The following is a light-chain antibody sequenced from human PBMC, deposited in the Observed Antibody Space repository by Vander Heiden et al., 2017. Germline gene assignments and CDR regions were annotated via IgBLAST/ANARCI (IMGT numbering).Light chain of an antibody. CDR3: QQYDSYPRT. V-gene: IGKV1-8*01. Sequence: AIRMTQSPSSFSASTGDRVTITCRASQGISSYLAWYQQKPGKAPKLLIYAASTLQSGLPSRFSGSGSGTDFTLTISCLQSEDFATYYCQQYDSYPRTFGPGTKVDIK. CDR1: QGISSY. CDR2: AAS. J-gene: IGKJ3*01.